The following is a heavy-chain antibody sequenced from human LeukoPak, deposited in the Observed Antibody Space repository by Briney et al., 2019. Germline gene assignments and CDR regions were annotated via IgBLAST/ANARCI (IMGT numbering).Heavy chain of an antibody. J-gene: IGHJ4*02. CDR1: GYTFTSYD. V-gene: IGHV1-8*01. Sequence: ASVKVSCKASGYTFTSYDINWVRQATGQGLEWMGWMNPNSGNTGYAQKFQGRVTMTRNTSISTAYMELSSLRSEETAVYYCARTSYSSGWYGDFDYWGQGTLVTVSS. D-gene: IGHD6-19*01. CDR2: MNPNSGNT. CDR3: ARTSYSSGWYGDFDY.